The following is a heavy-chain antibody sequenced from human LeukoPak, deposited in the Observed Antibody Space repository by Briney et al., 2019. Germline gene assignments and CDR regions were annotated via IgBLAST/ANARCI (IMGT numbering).Heavy chain of an antibody. CDR1: GFTFSSSG. CDR2: ISGSGGST. J-gene: IGHJ6*03. Sequence: GGSLGLSCAASGFTFSSSGMSWVRQAPGKGLEWVSAISGSGGSTYYADSVKGRFTISRDNSKNTLYLQMNSLRAEDTAVYYCAKDGGEYYDILTGYYPRLYYMDVWGKGTTVTISS. CDR3: AKDGGEYYDILTGYYPRLYYMDV. D-gene: IGHD3-9*01. V-gene: IGHV3-23*01.